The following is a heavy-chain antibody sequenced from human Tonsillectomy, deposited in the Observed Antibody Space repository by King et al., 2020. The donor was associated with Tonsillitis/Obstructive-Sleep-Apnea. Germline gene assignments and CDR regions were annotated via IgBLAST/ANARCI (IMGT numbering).Heavy chain of an antibody. V-gene: IGHV1-18*01. CDR2: ICAYNGNT. J-gene: IGHJ6*03. D-gene: IGHD3-3*01. Sequence: QLVQSGGEVKKPGASEKVSCKASGYTFTRNGISWVRQAPGQGLEWMGWICAYNGNTNYAQKLQGRVTMTTDTSTSTAYMELRSLRSDDTAVYYCASSTIFGVVIYYMDVWGKGTAVTVSS. CDR1: GYTFTRNG. CDR3: ASSTIFGVVIYYMDV.